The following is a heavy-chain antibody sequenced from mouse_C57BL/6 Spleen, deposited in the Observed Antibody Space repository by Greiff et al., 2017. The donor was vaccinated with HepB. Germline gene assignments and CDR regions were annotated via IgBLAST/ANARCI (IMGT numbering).Heavy chain of an antibody. V-gene: IGHV5-9-1*02. Sequence: EVKLMESGEGLVKPGGSLKLSCAASGFTFSSYAMSWVRQTPEKRLEWVAYISSGGDYIYYADTVKGRFTISRDNARNTLYLQMSSLKSEDTAMYYCTRDRGNLLRFAYWGQGTLVTVSA. D-gene: IGHD1-1*01. CDR2: ISSGGDYI. CDR3: TRDRGNLLRFAY. CDR1: GFTFSSYA. J-gene: IGHJ3*01.